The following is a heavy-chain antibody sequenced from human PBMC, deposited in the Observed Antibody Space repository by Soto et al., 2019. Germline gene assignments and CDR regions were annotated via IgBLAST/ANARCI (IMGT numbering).Heavy chain of an antibody. Sequence: ASVKVSCKASGNTFTSYGISWVRQAPGQGLEWMGWISAYNGNTNYAQKPQGRVTMTTDTSTSTAYMELRSLRYDDTAVYYLARLRTWRGSHLCFDPWGQGALVTVSS. CDR1: GNTFTSYG. CDR2: ISAYNGNT. V-gene: IGHV1-18*01. CDR3: ARLRTWRGSHLCFDP. J-gene: IGHJ5*02. D-gene: IGHD3-3*01.